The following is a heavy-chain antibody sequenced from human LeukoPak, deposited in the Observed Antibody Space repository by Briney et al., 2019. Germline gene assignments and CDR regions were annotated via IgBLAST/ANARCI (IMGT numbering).Heavy chain of an antibody. CDR2: IYYSGIT. Sequence: SSETLSLTCTVSGGSISSGGYYWTGIRQHPGKGLEWIGYIYYSGITYYNPSLRSRVTISVDTSKNQFSLKLSSVTAADTAVYYCARYCSDASCYYFDYWGQGTLVTVSS. D-gene: IGHD2-15*01. CDR1: GGSISSGGYY. J-gene: IGHJ4*02. CDR3: ARYCSDASCYYFDY. V-gene: IGHV4-31*03.